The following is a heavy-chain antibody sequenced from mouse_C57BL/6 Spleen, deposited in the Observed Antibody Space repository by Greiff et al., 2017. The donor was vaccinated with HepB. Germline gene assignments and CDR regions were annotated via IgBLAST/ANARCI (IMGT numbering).Heavy chain of an antibody. CDR3: ARRGSSGYGAY. CDR2: IDPSDSYT. V-gene: IGHV1-69*01. J-gene: IGHJ3*01. Sequence: VQLQQSGAELVMPGASVKLSCKASGYTFTSYWMHWVKQRPGQGLEWIGEIDPSDSYTNYNQKFKGKSTLTVDKSSSTAYMQLSSLTSEDSAVYYCARRGSSGYGAYWGQGTLVTVSA. CDR1: GYTFTSYW. D-gene: IGHD3-2*02.